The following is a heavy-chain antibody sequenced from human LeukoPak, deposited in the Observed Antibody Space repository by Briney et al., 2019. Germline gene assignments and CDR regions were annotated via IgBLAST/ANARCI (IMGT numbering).Heavy chain of an antibody. J-gene: IGHJ4*02. CDR3: AKDPSVYYGDYIIR. D-gene: IGHD4-17*01. Sequence: PSETLSLTCTVSGGSISSYYWSWLRQPPGKGLEWIGYIYYSGSTNYNPSLKSRVTISVDTSKNQFSLKLSSVTAADTAVYYCAKDPSVYYGDYIIRWGQGTLVIVSS. CDR2: IYYSGST. V-gene: IGHV4-59*12. CDR1: GGSISSYY.